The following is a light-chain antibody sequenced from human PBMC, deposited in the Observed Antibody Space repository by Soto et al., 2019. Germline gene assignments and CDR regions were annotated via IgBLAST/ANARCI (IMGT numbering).Light chain of an antibody. CDR2: DAS. Sequence: EIVLTQSPATPSLSRGDSTTLSWRANQNFYSYLAWYQQKPGQATRLLIYDASNRATGIPARFSGSGSGTDFTLTISSLRPEDVGVDYCQHRNNGTPGAAFGGGTKVEIK. CDR1: QNFYSY. V-gene: IGKV3-11*01. J-gene: IGKJ4*01. CDR3: QHRNNGTPGAA.